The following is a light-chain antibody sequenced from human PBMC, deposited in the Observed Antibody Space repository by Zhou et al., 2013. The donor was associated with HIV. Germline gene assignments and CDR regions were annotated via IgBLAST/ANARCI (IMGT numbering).Light chain of an antibody. CDR1: QSVSSSY. J-gene: IGKJ3*01. Sequence: EIVLTQSPGTLSLSPGERATLSCRASQSVSSSYLAWYQQKPGQAPRLLIYGASSRATFGIPDRFSGSGSGTDFTLTISRLEPEDFAVYYCQQYGSSPSFGPGTKVDIK. CDR2: GAS. CDR3: QQYGSSPS. V-gene: IGKV3-20*01.